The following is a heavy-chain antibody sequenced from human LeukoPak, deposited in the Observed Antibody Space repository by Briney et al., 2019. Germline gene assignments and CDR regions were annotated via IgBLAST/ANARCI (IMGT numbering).Heavy chain of an antibody. V-gene: IGHV3-23*01. CDR2: ISDSGGRT. CDR3: AKRGVVIRVILVGFHKEANYLDS. D-gene: IGHD3-22*01. Sequence: PGGSLRLSCAVSGITLSNYGMTWVRQAPGKGLEWVAGISDSGGRTTYADSVKGRFTISRDNPKNTLYLQMNSLRAEDTAVYFCAKRGVVIRVILVGFHKEANYLDSWGQGALVTVSS. CDR1: GITLSNYG. J-gene: IGHJ4*02.